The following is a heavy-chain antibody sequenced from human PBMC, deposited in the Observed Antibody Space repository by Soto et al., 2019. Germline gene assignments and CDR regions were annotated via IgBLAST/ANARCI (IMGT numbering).Heavy chain of an antibody. CDR1: GGSISSSNW. CDR2: IYHSGST. D-gene: IGHD5-18*01. V-gene: IGHV4-4*02. Sequence: SETLSLTCSVSGGSISSSNWWSWVRQPPGKGLEWIGEIYHSGSTNYNPSLKSRVTISVDKSKNQFSLKLSSVTAADTAVYYCARTVDTAKDYYYGMDVWGQGTTVTVSS. J-gene: IGHJ6*02. CDR3: ARTVDTAKDYYYGMDV.